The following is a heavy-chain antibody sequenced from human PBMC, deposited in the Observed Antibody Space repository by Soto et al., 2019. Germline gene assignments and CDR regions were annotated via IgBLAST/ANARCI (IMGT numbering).Heavy chain of an antibody. CDR3: ATRITVFGLLIPPFDP. Sequence: KSSETLSLTCAVYGGSVNGYYWNWIRQPPGKGREWIGEINHTGGTHYNPSLKSRVTMSVDTSKNQFSLRLSSVTAADTAIYYCATRITVFGLLIPPFDPWGKGTQVPVSS. J-gene: IGHJ5*02. D-gene: IGHD3-3*01. CDR2: INHTGGT. V-gene: IGHV4-34*01. CDR1: GGSVNGYY.